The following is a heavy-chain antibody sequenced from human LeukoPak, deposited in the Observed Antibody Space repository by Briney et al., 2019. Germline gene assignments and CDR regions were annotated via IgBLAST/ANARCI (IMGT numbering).Heavy chain of an antibody. CDR3: AREMHGYQGAFDI. J-gene: IGHJ3*02. CDR1: GFTVSSNY. D-gene: IGHD6-25*01. V-gene: IGHV3-53*01. CDR2: IYSGGST. Sequence: GGSLRPSCAASGFTVSSNYMSWVRQAPGKGLEWVSVIYSGGSTYYADSVKGRFTISRDNSKNTLYLQMNSLRAEDTAVYYCAREMHGYQGAFDIWGQGTMVTVSS.